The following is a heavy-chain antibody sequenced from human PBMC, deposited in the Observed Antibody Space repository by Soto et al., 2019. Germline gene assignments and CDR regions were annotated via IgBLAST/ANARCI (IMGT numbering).Heavy chain of an antibody. V-gene: IGHV4-4*02. CDR2: IYHSGST. CDR1: GGSISSSNW. J-gene: IGHJ5*02. Sequence: SETLSLTCAVSGGSISSSNWWSWVRQPPGKGLEWIGEIYHSGSTNYNPSLKSRVTISVDKSKNQFSLKLSSVTAADTAVYYCARASGVRAVAGTETSCFDPWGQGTLVTVSS. CDR3: ARASGVRAVAGTETSCFDP. D-gene: IGHD6-19*01.